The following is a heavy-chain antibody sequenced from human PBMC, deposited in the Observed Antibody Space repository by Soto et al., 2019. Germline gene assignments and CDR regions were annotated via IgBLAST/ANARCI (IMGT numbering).Heavy chain of an antibody. CDR1: GYTLTELS. V-gene: IGHV1-18*01. J-gene: IGHJ4*02. CDR3: ARVSSGDTTDY. D-gene: IGHD2-21*01. CDR2: ISAYNGNT. Sequence: ASVKVSCKVSGYTLTELSMHWVRQAPGQGLEWMGWISAYNGNTNYAQKLQGRVTMTTDTSMSTAYMELRSLRSDDTAVYYCARVSSGDTTDYWGQGTLVTVSS.